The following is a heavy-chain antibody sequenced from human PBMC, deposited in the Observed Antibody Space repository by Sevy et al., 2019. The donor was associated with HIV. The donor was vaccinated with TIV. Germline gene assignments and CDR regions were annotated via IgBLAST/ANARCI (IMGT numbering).Heavy chain of an antibody. Sequence: ASVKVSCKASGYTFTGYYMHWVRQAPGQGLEWMGWLNPNGGGTNYAQKFQGRVTMTRDTSISTAYMELSRLRSDDTAVYYCARDGKDIVVVVAASGRTFDAFDIWGQGTMVTVSS. CDR1: GYTFTGYY. CDR3: ARDGKDIVVVVAASGRTFDAFDI. V-gene: IGHV1-2*02. J-gene: IGHJ3*02. D-gene: IGHD2-15*01. CDR2: LNPNGGGT.